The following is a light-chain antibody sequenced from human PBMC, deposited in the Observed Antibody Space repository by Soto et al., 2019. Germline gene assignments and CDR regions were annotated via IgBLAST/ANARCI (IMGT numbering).Light chain of an antibody. CDR2: GAS. CDR1: QTVSSNC. V-gene: IGKV3-20*01. Sequence: EIVLTQSPGTLSLSPGERATVSCRPSQTVSSNCLAWYQQKPGQAPRLLIYGASSRAATIPDRFSGSGSGTDFTLTISRLEPEDFAVYYCQQYGSSLRTFGQGTKVDI. J-gene: IGKJ1*01. CDR3: QQYGSSLRT.